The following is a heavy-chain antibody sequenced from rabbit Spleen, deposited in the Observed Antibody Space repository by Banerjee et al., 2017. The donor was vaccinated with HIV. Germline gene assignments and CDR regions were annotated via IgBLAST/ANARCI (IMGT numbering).Heavy chain of an antibody. J-gene: IGHJ4*01. CDR2: IYTGDGDT. Sequence: QEQLVESGGGLVQPEGSLTLTCTAAGLSFSANYWICWVRPAPGKGLEWIACIYTGDGDTYYASWVNGRISIAKTSSTTVTLQMTSLTAADTATYFCARDTYTGSIAYHYFDLWGPGTLVTVS. V-gene: IGHV1S45*01. D-gene: IGHD1-1*01. CDR3: ARDTYTGSIAYHYFDL. CDR1: GLSFSANYW.